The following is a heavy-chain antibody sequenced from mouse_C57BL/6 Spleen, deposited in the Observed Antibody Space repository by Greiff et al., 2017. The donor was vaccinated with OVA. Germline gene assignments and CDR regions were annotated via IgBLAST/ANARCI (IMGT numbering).Heavy chain of an antibody. CDR1: GFTFSDYG. Sequence: EVQLVESGGGLVKPGGSLKLSCAASGFTFSDYGMHWVRQAPEKGLEWVAYISSGSSTIYYADTVKGRFTISRDNAKNTLYLQMTSLRSEDTAMYYCARRDDYFWFAYWGQGTLVTVSA. CDR2: ISSGSSTI. V-gene: IGHV5-17*01. CDR3: ARRDDYFWFAY. J-gene: IGHJ3*01. D-gene: IGHD2-4*01.